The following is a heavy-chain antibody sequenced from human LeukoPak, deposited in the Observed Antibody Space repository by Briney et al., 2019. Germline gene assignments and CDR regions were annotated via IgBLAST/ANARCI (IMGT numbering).Heavy chain of an antibody. V-gene: IGHV3-23*01. J-gene: IGHJ4*02. CDR2: ISGSGSST. CDR1: GFTFSSYG. Sequence: GGSLRLSCAASGFTFSSYGMSWVRQAPGKGLEWVSAISGSGSSTYYADSVKGRFTISRDNSKNTLYLQMNSLRAEDTAVYYCAKDRYSSGWDYWGQGTLVTVSS. CDR3: AKDRYSSGWDY. D-gene: IGHD6-19*01.